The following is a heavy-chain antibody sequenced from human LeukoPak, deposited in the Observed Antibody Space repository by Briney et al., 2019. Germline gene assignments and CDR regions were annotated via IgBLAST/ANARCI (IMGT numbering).Heavy chain of an antibody. J-gene: IGHJ5*02. Sequence: SETLSLTCTVSGGSISSGSYYWSWIRQPAGKGLEWIGRIYTSGSTNYNPSLKSRVTISVDTSKNQFSLKLSSVTAADTAVYYCARGSCSSTSCRSNWFDPWGQGTLVTVSS. CDR3: ARGSCSSTSCRSNWFDP. CDR1: GGSISSGSYY. V-gene: IGHV4-61*02. CDR2: IYTSGST. D-gene: IGHD2-2*01.